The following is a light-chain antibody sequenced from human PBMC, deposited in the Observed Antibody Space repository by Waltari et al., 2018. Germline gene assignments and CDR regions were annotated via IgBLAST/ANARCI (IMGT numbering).Light chain of an antibody. Sequence: QSALTQPRSVSGSPGQPVTISCTGTSMDVGGYNYVSWYQQHPGKAPKLMIYDVRKRPSGVPDRFSGSKSGNTASLTISGLQAEDEADYYCCSYAGSFVVFGGGTKLTVL. CDR3: CSYAGSFVV. J-gene: IGLJ2*01. CDR1: SMDVGGYNY. V-gene: IGLV2-11*01. CDR2: DVR.